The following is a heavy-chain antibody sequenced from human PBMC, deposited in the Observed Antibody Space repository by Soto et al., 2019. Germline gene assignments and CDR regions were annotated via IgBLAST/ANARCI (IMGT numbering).Heavy chain of an antibody. V-gene: IGHV3-30*18. J-gene: IGHJ4*02. D-gene: IGHD4-17*01. CDR3: AKGRLRYTYYFDY. CDR2: ISYDGSNK. Sequence: QVQLVESGGGVVQPGRSLRLSCAASGFTFSSYGMHWVRQAPGKGLEWVAVISYDGSNKYYADSVKGRFTISRANSKNALYLQMNSLRAEDTAVYYCAKGRLRYTYYFDYWGQGTLVTVSS. CDR1: GFTFSSYG.